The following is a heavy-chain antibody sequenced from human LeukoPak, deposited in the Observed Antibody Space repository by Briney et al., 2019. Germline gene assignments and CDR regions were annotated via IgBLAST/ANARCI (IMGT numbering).Heavy chain of an antibody. V-gene: IGHV3-48*03. D-gene: IGHD6-19*01. CDR1: GFTFSSYE. Sequence: GGPLRLSCAASGFTFSSYEMNWVRQAPGKGLEWVSYISSSGSTIYYADSVKGRFTISRDNAKNSLYLQMNSLRAEDTAVYYCARDYSSGWYYFDYWGQGTLVTVSS. CDR3: ARDYSSGWYYFDY. CDR2: ISSSGSTI. J-gene: IGHJ4*02.